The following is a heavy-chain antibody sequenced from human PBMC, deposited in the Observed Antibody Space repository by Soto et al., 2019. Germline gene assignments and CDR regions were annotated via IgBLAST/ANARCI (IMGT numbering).Heavy chain of an antibody. J-gene: IGHJ6*03. CDR1: GGSFSGYY. Sequence: ALETLSLTCAVYGGSFSGYYWSWIRQPPGKGVEWIGEINHSGSTNYNPSLKSRVTISVDTSKNQFSLKLSSVTAADTAVYYCARRVTTRPYYYYYMDVWGKGTTVTVSS. CDR3: ARRVTTRPYYYYYMDV. CDR2: INHSGST. V-gene: IGHV4-34*01. D-gene: IGHD4-4*01.